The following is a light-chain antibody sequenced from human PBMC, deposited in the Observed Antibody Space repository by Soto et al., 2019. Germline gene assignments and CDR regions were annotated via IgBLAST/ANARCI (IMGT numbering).Light chain of an antibody. Sequence: EIVLTQSPATLSLSPGERATLSCRASQSVSNQLGWYQQKPGQAPRLLIFDTSNRATGIPARFSGSGSGTDFTLTISSLEPEDFAVYYCQQRLSWPITLGQRTRLEI. CDR1: QSVSNQ. V-gene: IGKV3-11*01. CDR2: DTS. J-gene: IGKJ5*01. CDR3: QQRLSWPIT.